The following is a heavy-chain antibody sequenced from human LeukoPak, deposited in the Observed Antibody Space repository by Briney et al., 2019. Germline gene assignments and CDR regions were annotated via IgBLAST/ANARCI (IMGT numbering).Heavy chain of an antibody. D-gene: IGHD4-23*01. CDR1: GYTFTTYS. CDR3: ARAQYGGKSGSWYSDL. V-gene: IGHV1-18*01. J-gene: IGHJ2*01. CDR2: ISAYNANT. Sequence: ASVTVSCKASGYTFTTYSISWLRQAPGEGLEWMGWISAYNANTNYAQKFHGRVTMTTDTSTTTAYMELRSLRSDDTAVYFCARAQYGGKSGSWYSDLWGRGTLVTVSS.